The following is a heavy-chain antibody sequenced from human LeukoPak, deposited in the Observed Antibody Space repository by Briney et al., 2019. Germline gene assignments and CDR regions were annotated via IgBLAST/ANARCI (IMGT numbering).Heavy chain of an antibody. Sequence: ASVKVSCKASGYTFSSYDINWVRQATGQGLEWMGWISAYNGNTNYALKLQDRVTMTTDTSTSTAYMELSSLSSDDTAVYYCTRALGDCGGDCWGAFDIWGQGTMVPVSS. CDR1: GYTFSSYD. CDR2: ISAYNGNT. V-gene: IGHV1-18*01. D-gene: IGHD2-21*02. CDR3: TRALGDCGGDCWGAFDI. J-gene: IGHJ3*02.